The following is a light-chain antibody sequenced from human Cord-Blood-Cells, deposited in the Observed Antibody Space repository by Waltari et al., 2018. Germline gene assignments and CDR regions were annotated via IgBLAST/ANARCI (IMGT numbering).Light chain of an antibody. Sequence: PMIQIPVTLSASVEDRVTLTCRASQSISSWFAWYQQKPGKAPKLLIYKASSLESGVPSRFSGSGSGTEFTLTISSLQPDDFATYYCQQYNSYPYTFGQGTKLEIK. V-gene: IGKV1-5*03. J-gene: IGKJ2*01. CDR2: KAS. CDR3: QQYNSYPYT. CDR1: QSISSW.